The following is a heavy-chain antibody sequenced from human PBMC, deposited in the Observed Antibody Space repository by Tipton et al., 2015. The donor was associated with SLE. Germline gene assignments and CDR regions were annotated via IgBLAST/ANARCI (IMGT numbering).Heavy chain of an antibody. Sequence: TLSLTCTVSGVSIRTPTYYWGWIRQPPGKGLEWIGTISHSGNTYSHTSLESRVTISVDTSQNQFSMSLSSVSAADTAVYYCARKELSTMRDYWGKGTTVTVSS. CDR1: GVSIRTPTYY. CDR3: ARKELSTMRDY. J-gene: IGHJ6*04. V-gene: IGHV4-39*07. CDR2: ISHSGNT. D-gene: IGHD5-24*01.